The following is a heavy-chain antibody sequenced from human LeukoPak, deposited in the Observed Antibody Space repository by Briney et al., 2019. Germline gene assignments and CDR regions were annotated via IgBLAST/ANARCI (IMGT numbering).Heavy chain of an antibody. CDR3: ATDRVGAQHGDY. D-gene: IGHD1-26*01. Sequence: GGSLRLSCAASGFTFSNYGMHWVRQAPGKGLEWVAFVYNDGKTKYYAASVKGRFTISRDNSRNSLYIQMNSLRTEDTAVYYCATDRVGAQHGDYWGQGTLVTVSS. V-gene: IGHV3-30*02. CDR1: GFTFSNYG. CDR2: VYNDGKTK. J-gene: IGHJ4*02.